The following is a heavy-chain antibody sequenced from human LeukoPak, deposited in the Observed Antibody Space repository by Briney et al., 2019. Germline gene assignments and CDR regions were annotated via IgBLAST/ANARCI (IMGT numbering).Heavy chain of an antibody. CDR3: ARGIHILTGYSRLNDAFDI. V-gene: IGHV4-59*01. Sequence: ASETLSLTCTVSGGSISSYYWSWIRQPPGKGLEWIGYIYYSGSTNYNPSLKSRVTISVDTSKNQFSLKLSSVTAADTAVYYCARGIHILTGYSRLNDAFDIWGQGTMVTVSS. CDR1: GGSISSYY. CDR2: IYYSGST. J-gene: IGHJ3*02. D-gene: IGHD3-9*01.